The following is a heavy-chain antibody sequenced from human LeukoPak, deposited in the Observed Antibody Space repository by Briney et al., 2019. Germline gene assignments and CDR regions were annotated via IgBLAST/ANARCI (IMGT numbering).Heavy chain of an antibody. V-gene: IGHV3-74*01. CDR3: AKEILTGYYIDY. CDR1: GFTFSRYW. D-gene: IGHD3-9*01. Sequence: GGSLRLSCAASGFTFSRYWMHWVRQAPGKGLVWVSRINSDASTSNYADSVKGRFTISRDNARNTLYLQINSLRAEDTAVYYCAKEILTGYYIDYWGQGTLVTVSS. CDR2: INSDASTS. J-gene: IGHJ4*02.